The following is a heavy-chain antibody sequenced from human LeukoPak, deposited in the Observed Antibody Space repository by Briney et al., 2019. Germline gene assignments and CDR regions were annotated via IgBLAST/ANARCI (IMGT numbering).Heavy chain of an antibody. D-gene: IGHD2-2*01. J-gene: IGHJ5*02. Sequence: GRPLRLSCAASGFTFSSYAMHWVRQAPGKGLEWVAVISYDGSNKYYADSVKGRFTISRDNSKNTLYLQMNSLRAEDTAVYYCARGALVVQAANWFDPWGQGTLVTVSS. V-gene: IGHV3-30-3*01. CDR3: ARGALVVQAANWFDP. CDR1: GFTFSSYA. CDR2: ISYDGSNK.